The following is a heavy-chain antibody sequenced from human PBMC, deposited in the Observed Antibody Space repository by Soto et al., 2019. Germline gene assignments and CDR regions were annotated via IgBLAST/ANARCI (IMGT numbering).Heavy chain of an antibody. J-gene: IGHJ4*02. CDR3: CHQWV. CDR2: INEDGSEE. D-gene: IGHD6-19*01. CDR1: GFSISDYW. Sequence: EVQMVESGGGLVQPGGSLRLSCAASGFSISDYWMSWVRQAPGKGLEWVGNINEDGSEENYVDSVKGRFTISRDNARNSLYLQMNGLRVEDTAVYYCCHQWVGGQETLVTVSS. V-gene: IGHV3-7*01.